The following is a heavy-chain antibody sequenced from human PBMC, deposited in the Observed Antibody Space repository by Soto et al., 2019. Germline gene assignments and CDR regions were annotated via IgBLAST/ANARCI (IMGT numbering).Heavy chain of an antibody. D-gene: IGHD6-19*01. CDR2: INGGGDDT. CDR3: SKGSSSGRPYYFDY. Sequence: PGGSLRLSCAASGFTFSSYAMSWVRQAPGKGLEWVSAINGGGDDTYYVDSVKGRFTISRDNSKNTLYLQMNSLRAEDTAVYYCSKGSSSGRPYYFDYWGQGALVTVSS. J-gene: IGHJ4*02. CDR1: GFTFSSYA. V-gene: IGHV3-23*01.